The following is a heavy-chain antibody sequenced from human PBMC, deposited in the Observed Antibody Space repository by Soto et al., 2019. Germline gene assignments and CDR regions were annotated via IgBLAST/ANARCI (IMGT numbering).Heavy chain of an antibody. D-gene: IGHD3-10*01. V-gene: IGHV4-4*07. CDR3: ARGYYYGSGSYYLEYYYYGMDV. J-gene: IGHJ6*02. CDR2: IYTSGST. Sequence: SETLSLTCTVSGGSISSYYWSWIRQPAGKGLEWIGRIYTSGSTNYNPSLKSRVTMSVDTSKNQFSLKLSSVTAADTAVYYCARGYYYGSGSYYLEYYYYGMDVWGQGTTVTVSS. CDR1: GGSISSYY.